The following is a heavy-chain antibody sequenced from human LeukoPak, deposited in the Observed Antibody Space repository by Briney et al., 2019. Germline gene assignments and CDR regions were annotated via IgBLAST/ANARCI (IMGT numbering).Heavy chain of an antibody. CDR3: ARSIVVVPAATSRNFDY. J-gene: IGHJ4*02. D-gene: IGHD2-2*01. Sequence: PGGSLRLSCAASGFTFSSYSMNWVRQAPGKGLEWVSSISSSSSYIYYADSVKGRFTISRDNAKNSLYLQMNSLRAEDTAVYYCARSIVVVPAATSRNFDYGGQGTLVTVSS. V-gene: IGHV3-21*01. CDR2: ISSSSSYI. CDR1: GFTFSSYS.